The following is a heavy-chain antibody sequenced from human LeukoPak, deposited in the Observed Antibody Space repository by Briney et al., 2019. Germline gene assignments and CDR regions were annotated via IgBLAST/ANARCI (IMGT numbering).Heavy chain of an antibody. CDR3: ARGIPAAPYYFDY. CDR2: IYHSGST. CDR1: GGSIISSNW. D-gene: IGHD2-2*01. V-gene: IGHV4-4*02. J-gene: IGHJ4*02. Sequence: SGTLSLTCAVSGGSIISSNWWSWVRQPPGKGLEWIGEIYHSGSTNYNPSLKSRVTISVDKSKNQFSLKLSSVTAADTAVYYCARGIPAAPYYFDYWGQGTLVTVSS.